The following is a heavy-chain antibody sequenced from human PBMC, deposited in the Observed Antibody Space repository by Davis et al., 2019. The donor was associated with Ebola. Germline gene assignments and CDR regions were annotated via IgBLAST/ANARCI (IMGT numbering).Heavy chain of an antibody. CDR2: IYPGDSDT. CDR1: GYSFTSYW. CDR3: ARPMVRGARDAFDI. J-gene: IGHJ3*02. D-gene: IGHD3-10*01. V-gene: IGHV5-51*01. Sequence: GESLKISCQASGYSFTSYWIGWVRQMPGKGLEWMGIIYPGDSDTTYSPSFQGQVTISADKSISTAYLQWSSLKASDTAMYYCARPMVRGARDAFDIWGQGTMVTVSS.